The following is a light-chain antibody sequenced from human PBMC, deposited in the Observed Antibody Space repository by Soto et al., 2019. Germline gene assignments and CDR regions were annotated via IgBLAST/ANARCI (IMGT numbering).Light chain of an antibody. J-gene: IGKJ4*01. CDR1: QSVGNY. CDR2: DAS. V-gene: IGKV3-11*01. Sequence: EIVLTQSPATVSLSPGERATLSCRASQSVGNYLAWYQQRPGQAPRLLIYDASSRANGIPARFSGSGSGTDFTLTISRLEPEDFAVYYCQQRKNWPPLSFGGGTKVEIK. CDR3: QQRKNWPPLS.